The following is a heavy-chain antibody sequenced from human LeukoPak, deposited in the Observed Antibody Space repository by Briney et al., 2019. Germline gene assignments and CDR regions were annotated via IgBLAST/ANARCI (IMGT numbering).Heavy chain of an antibody. Sequence: ASVKVSCKASGYTFTGYYMHWVRQAPGQGLEWMGWINPNSDSTNYAQKFQGRVTMTRDTSISTAYMELSRLRSDDTAVYYCARDYGDYPFDYWGQGTLVTVSS. CDR2: INPNSDST. J-gene: IGHJ4*02. CDR3: ARDYGDYPFDY. V-gene: IGHV1-2*02. D-gene: IGHD4-17*01. CDR1: GYTFTGYY.